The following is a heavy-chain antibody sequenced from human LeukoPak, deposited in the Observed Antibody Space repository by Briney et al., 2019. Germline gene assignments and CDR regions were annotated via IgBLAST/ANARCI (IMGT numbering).Heavy chain of an antibody. CDR1: GGSISSSSYY. Sequence: SETLSLTCTVSGGSISSSSYYWGWIRQPPGKGLEWIGSIYHSGSTYYNPSLKSQVTISVDTSKSQFSLKLSSVTAADTAVYYCARALETWDAFDIWGQGTVVTVSS. CDR2: IYHSGST. J-gene: IGHJ3*02. V-gene: IGHV4-39*07. CDR3: ARALETWDAFDI.